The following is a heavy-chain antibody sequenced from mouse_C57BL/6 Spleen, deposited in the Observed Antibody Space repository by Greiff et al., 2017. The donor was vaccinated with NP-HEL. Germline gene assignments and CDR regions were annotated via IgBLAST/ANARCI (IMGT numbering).Heavy chain of an antibody. D-gene: IGHD1-3*01. CDR3: TTNFAWFAY. J-gene: IGHJ3*01. CDR1: GFNIKDDY. V-gene: IGHV14-4*01. CDR2: IDPANGDP. Sequence: EVQLQQSGAELVRPGASVKLSCTASGFNIKDDYMHWVKQRPEQGLEWIGWIDPANGDPEYASKFQGKAPITADTSSNTAYLQLSSLTSEDTAVYYCTTNFAWFAYWGQGTLVTVSA.